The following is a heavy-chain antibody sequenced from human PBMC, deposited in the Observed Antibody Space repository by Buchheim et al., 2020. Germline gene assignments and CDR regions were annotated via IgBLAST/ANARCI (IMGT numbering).Heavy chain of an antibody. V-gene: IGHV4-34*01. CDR3: ARARGGRGYSYGYFPY. D-gene: IGHD5-18*01. Sequence: QVQLQQWGAGLLKPSETLSLTCVVYGGSFSGYYWNWIRQPPGKGLEWIGEIDHSGSTNYNPSLKSRVTISVATSNNQFSLKLSSVTAADTAVYYCARARGGRGYSYGYFPYWGQGTL. J-gene: IGHJ4*02. CDR1: GGSFSGYY. CDR2: IDHSGST.